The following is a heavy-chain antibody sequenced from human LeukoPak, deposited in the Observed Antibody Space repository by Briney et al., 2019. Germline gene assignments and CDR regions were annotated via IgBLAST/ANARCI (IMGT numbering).Heavy chain of an antibody. D-gene: IGHD3-22*01. CDR3: AQAGAYYYDSGGYPLPDY. CDR1: GYTFTGYY. CDR2: INPNSGGT. V-gene: IGHV1-2*02. J-gene: IGHJ4*02. Sequence: ASVKVSCKASGYTFTGYYMHWVRQAPGQGLEWMGWINPNSGGTNYAQKFQGRVTMTRDTSISTAYMELSRLRSDDTAVYYCAQAGAYYYDSGGYPLPDYWGQGTLVTVSS.